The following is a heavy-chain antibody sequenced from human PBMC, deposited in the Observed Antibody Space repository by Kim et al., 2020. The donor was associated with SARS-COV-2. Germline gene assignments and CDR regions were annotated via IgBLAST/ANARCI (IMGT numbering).Heavy chain of an antibody. CDR1: GGSISGYF. Sequence: SETLSLTCTVSGGSISGYFWSWIRQPPGKGLEWIGYIYYSGSTNYNPSLKSRVTISIDTSKNQFSLKLNSVTAADTAVYYCARGERLFDSWGQGTLVTVS. D-gene: IGHD1-1*01. V-gene: IGHV4-59*01. J-gene: IGHJ4*02. CDR2: IYYSGST. CDR3: ARGERLFDS.